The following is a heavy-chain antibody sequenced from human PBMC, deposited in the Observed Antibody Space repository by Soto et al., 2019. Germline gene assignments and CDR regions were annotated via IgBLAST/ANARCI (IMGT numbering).Heavy chain of an antibody. J-gene: IGHJ4*02. D-gene: IGHD3-10*01. Sequence: PSETLSLTCTVSGGSISSGGYYWSWIRQHPGKGLEWIGYIYYSGSTYYNPSLKSRVTISVDTSKNQFSLKLSSVTAADTAVYYCATTNIRGGMAYWGKGTLVTVSS. CDR3: ATTNIRGGMAY. CDR2: IYYSGST. V-gene: IGHV4-31*03. CDR1: GGSISSGGYY.